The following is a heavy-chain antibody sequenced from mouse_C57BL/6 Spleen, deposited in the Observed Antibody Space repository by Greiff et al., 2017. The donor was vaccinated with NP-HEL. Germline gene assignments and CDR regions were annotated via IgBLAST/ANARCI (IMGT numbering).Heavy chain of an antibody. D-gene: IGHD2-4*01. V-gene: IGHV3-6*01. Sequence: EVQLQESGPGLVKPSQSLSLTCSVTGYSITSGYYWNWIRQFPGNKLEWMGYISYDGSNNYNPSLKNRISITRDTSKNQFFLKLNSVTTEDTATYYWASPYYDYYWYFDVWGTGTTVTVSS. J-gene: IGHJ1*03. CDR3: ASPYYDYYWYFDV. CDR2: ISYDGSN. CDR1: GYSITSGYY.